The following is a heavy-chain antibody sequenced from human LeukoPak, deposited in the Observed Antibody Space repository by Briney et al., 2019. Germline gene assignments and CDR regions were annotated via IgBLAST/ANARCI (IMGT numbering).Heavy chain of an antibody. J-gene: IGHJ4*02. V-gene: IGHV3-30*18. D-gene: IGHD4-17*01. CDR3: AKDLTDTTVTHEGYYFDY. CDR2: ISYDGSNK. CDR1: GFTFSSYG. Sequence: GRSLRLSCAASGFTFSSYGMHWVRQAPGKGLEWVAVISYDGSNKYYADSVKGRFTISRDNSKNTLYLQMNSLRAEDTAVYYCAKDLTDTTVTHEGYYFDYWGQGTLVTVSS.